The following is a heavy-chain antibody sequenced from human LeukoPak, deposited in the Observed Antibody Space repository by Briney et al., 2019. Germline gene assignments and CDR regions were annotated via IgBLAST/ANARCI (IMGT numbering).Heavy chain of an antibody. CDR1: GLDVSSTY. CDR3: AKDLVSSSP. Sequence: GGSLRLSCASSGLDVSSTYMSWIRQAPGKGLEWVSAISGSGGSTYYADSVKGRFTISRDNSKNTLYLQMNSLRAEDTAVYYCAKDLVSSSPWGQGTLVTVSS. CDR2: ISGSGGST. V-gene: IGHV3-23*01. J-gene: IGHJ5*02. D-gene: IGHD3-16*01.